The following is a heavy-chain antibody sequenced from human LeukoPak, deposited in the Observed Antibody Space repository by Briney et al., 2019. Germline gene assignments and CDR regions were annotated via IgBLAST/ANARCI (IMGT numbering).Heavy chain of an antibody. CDR2: ISAYNGNT. D-gene: IGHD3-3*01. V-gene: IGHV1-18*01. CDR1: GYTFTSYG. CDR3: ARDNGITIFGVVLIGMDV. J-gene: IGHJ6*02. Sequence: ASVKVSCKASGYTFTSYGISWVRQAPGQGLEWMGWISAYNGNTNYAQKLQGRVTMTTDTSTSTAYTELGSLRSDDTAVYYCARDNGITIFGVVLIGMDVWGQGTTVTVSS.